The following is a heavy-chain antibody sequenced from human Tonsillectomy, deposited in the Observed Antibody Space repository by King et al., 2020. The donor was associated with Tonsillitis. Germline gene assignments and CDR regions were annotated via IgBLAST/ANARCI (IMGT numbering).Heavy chain of an antibody. CDR1: GNNFPTYW. CDR2: IYPGDSDT. J-gene: IGHJ4*02. CDR3: ARGSQGYGFDY. Sequence: VQLVESGAEVKKPGESLKISCRVSGNNFPTYWIGWVRQMPGEGLEWMGIIYPGDSDTKYSPSFQGQVTISADKSLSTAYLQWSSLKASDTAMYYCARGSQGYGFDYWGQGTLVSVSS. D-gene: IGHD4-17*01. V-gene: IGHV5-51*03.